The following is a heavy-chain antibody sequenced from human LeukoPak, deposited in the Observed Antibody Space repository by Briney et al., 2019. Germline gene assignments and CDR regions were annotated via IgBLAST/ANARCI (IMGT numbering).Heavy chain of an antibody. J-gene: IGHJ4*02. CDR1: GFIFDDYA. D-gene: IGHD1-26*01. V-gene: IGHV3-9*01. CDR3: ARLTGAASGTYYFDF. CDR2: ISWNSRII. Sequence: PGGPLRLSCVASGFIFDDYAMYWVRQAPGKGLEWVSGISWNSRIIDYADSVKGRFTISRDNAKTSLFLQMNSLTTDDTAFYYCARLTGAASGTYYFDFWGQGTLVTVSS.